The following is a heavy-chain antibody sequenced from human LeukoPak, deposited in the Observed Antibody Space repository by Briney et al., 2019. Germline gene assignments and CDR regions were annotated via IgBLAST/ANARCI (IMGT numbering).Heavy chain of an antibody. D-gene: IGHD5-18*01. CDR3: ARGKRGYSYGYFSY. V-gene: IGHV3-66*01. J-gene: IGHJ4*02. CDR2: IYSGGST. Sequence: PGGSLRLSCAASGFTVSSNYMSWVRQAPGKGLEWVSVIYSGGSTYYADSVKGRFTISRDNSKNTLYLQMNSLRAEDTAVYYCARGKRGYSYGYFSYWGQGTLVTVSS. CDR1: GFTVSSNY.